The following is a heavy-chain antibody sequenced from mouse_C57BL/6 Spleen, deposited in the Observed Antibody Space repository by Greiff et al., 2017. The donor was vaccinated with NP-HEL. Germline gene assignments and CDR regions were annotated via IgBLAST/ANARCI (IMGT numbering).Heavy chain of an antibody. CDR3: ASSRYYYGSSYDAMDY. Sequence: VQLQQPGAELVKPGASVKLSCKASGYTFTSYWMHWVKQRPEQGLEWIGMIHPNSGSTNYNEKFKSKATLTVDKSSSTAYMQLSSLTSEDSAVYYCASSRYYYGSSYDAMDYWGQGTSVTVSS. D-gene: IGHD1-1*01. V-gene: IGHV1-64*01. CDR2: IHPNSGST. J-gene: IGHJ4*01. CDR1: GYTFTSYW.